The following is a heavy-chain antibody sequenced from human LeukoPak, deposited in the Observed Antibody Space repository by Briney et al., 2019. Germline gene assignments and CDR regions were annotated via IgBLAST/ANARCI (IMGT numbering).Heavy chain of an antibody. D-gene: IGHD6-13*01. J-gene: IGHJ4*02. CDR2: IKQDGSEK. Sequence: ESGGSLRLSCAASGFTFSSYWMSWVRQAPGKGLEWVANIKQDGSEKYYVDSVKGRFTISRDNAKSSLYLQMNSLRAEDTAVYYCARGRGSSWYEGIPYFDYWGQGTLVTVSS. V-gene: IGHV3-7*01. CDR1: GFTFSSYW. CDR3: ARGRGSSWYEGIPYFDY.